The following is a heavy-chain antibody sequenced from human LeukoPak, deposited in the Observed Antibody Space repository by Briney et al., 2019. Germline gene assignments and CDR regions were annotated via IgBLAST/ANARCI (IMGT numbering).Heavy chain of an antibody. CDR1: GGSFSGYY. CDR3: ARGKKHYGSGRYNWFDP. J-gene: IGHJ5*02. D-gene: IGHD3-10*01. V-gene: IGHV4-34*01. Sequence: SETLSLTCAVYGGSFSGYYWSWIRQPPGKGLGWIGEINHSGSTNYNPSLKSRVTISVDTSKNQFSLKLSSVTAADTAVYYCARGKKHYGSGRYNWFDPWGQGTLVTVSS. CDR2: INHSGST.